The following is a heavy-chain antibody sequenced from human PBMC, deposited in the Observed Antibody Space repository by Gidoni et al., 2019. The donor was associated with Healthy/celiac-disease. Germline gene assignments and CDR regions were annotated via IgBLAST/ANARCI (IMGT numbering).Heavy chain of an antibody. J-gene: IGHJ6*03. V-gene: IGHV3-23*01. D-gene: IGHD2-2*01. CDR3: AKDGVDIVVVPAVDYYYYYYMDV. CDR2: ISGSGGST. Sequence: VQLLESGGGLVQPGGSLRLSCAASGFTFSSYAMSWVRQAPGKGLEWFSAISGSGGSTYYSDSVKGRFTISRDNSKNTLYLQMNSLRAEDTAVYYCAKDGVDIVVVPAVDYYYYYYMDVWGKGTTVTVSS. CDR1: GFTFSSYA.